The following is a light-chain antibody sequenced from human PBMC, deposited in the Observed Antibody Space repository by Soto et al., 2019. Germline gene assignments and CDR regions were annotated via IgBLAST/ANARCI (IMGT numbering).Light chain of an antibody. CDR3: ISYTSISASVI. Sequence: QSALTQPASGSGSPGQSITISCTGSSSDVGGYNSVSWYQQHPGKVPKLVIYDVVNRPSEISNRFSGSKSGNTASLTISGLQAEDAAHYYCISYTSISASVIFGGGTKLTVL. CDR2: DVV. J-gene: IGLJ2*01. CDR1: SSDVGGYNS. V-gene: IGLV2-14*03.